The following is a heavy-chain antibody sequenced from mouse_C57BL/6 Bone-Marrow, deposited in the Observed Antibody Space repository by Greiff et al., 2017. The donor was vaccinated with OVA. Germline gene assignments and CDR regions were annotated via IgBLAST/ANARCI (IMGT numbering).Heavy chain of an antibody. CDR1: GFTFRDYG. CDR2: ISSGRSTI. V-gene: IGHV5-17*01. Sequence: EVKVEESGGGLVKPGGSLKLSCAASGFTFRDYGMHWVRQAPEKGLEWVAYISSGRSTIYYAATVKGRFTISRDNAKNTLFLQMTSLRSEDTAMYYCARPNFFAYWGQGTLVTVSA. J-gene: IGHJ3*01. CDR3: ARPNFFAY. D-gene: IGHD4-1*01.